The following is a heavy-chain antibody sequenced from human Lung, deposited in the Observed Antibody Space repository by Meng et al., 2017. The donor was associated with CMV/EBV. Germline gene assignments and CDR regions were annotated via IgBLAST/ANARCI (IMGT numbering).Heavy chain of an antibody. CDR1: GDSITNHNW. Sequence: GQLWGWGPALVNPSETLALTCAVSGDSITNHNWWAWVRQPPGKGLEWIGEIPHRGSSAYNPSLKSRVSMSIDKSKNQFSLKLTSVTAADTAVYHCLRRSGGSVWGQGTLVTVSS. V-gene: IGHV4-4*02. D-gene: IGHD3-10*01. J-gene: IGHJ1*01. CDR2: IPHRGSS. CDR3: LRRSGGSV.